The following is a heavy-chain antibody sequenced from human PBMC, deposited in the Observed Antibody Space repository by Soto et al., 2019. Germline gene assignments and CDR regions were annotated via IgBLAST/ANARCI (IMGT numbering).Heavy chain of an antibody. CDR2: IHHTGST. CDR1: GVSISSGDYY. D-gene: IGHD5-12*01. J-gene: IGHJ5*02. Sequence: SENLSLTCTVSGVSISSGDYYWGWIRQTPGEGLEWIGTIHHTGSTYYNPSLKSRVIISLDTSKNQFSLKLSSVTAADTALYYCARPEGGYGSGYSWFDPWGQGTRVTVSA. CDR3: ARPEGGYGSGYSWFDP. V-gene: IGHV4-39*01.